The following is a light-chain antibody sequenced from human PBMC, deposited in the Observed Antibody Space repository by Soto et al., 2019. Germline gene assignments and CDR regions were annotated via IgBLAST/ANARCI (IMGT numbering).Light chain of an antibody. CDR2: DAS. V-gene: IGKV3-11*01. CDR3: QQHYSWPLT. J-gene: IGKJ4*01. Sequence: EIVLAQSPATLSLSPGGRATLSCRVSQSINIYLAWYKQKLGQAPRLLIYDASIRATGIPARFSGSGSGADFTLTTSSLEPEDFGVYYCQQHYSWPLTFGGGTKV. CDR1: QSINIY.